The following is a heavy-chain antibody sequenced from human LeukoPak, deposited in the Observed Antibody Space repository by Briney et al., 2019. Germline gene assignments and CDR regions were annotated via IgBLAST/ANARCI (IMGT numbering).Heavy chain of an antibody. CDR1: GGSISSYY. V-gene: IGHV4-4*07. Sequence: PSETLSLTCTVSGGSISSYYWSRIRQPAGKGLEWIGRIYTSGSTNYNPSLKSRATMSVDTSKNQFSLKLSSVTAADTAVYYCARGPRYYYYYMDVWGKGTTVTVSS. J-gene: IGHJ6*03. CDR2: IYTSGST. CDR3: ARGPRYYYYYMDV.